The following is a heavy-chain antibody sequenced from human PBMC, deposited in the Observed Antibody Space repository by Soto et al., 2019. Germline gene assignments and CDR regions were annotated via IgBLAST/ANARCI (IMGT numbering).Heavy chain of an antibody. CDR2: ISGSGGST. V-gene: IGHV3-23*01. CDR3: AKVGGPGYYDSSAAFDI. J-gene: IGHJ3*02. D-gene: IGHD3-22*01. Sequence: GGSLRLSCAASGFTFSSYAMSWVRQAPGKGLEWVSAISGSGGSTYYADSVKGRFTISRDNSKNTLYLQMNSLRAEDTAVYYCAKVGGPGYYDSSAAFDIWGQGTMVTVSS. CDR1: GFTFSSYA.